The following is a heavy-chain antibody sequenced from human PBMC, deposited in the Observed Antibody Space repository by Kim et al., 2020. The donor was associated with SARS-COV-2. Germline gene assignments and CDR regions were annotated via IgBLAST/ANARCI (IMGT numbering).Heavy chain of an antibody. Sequence: SVKVSCKASGGTFSSYAISWVRQAPGQGLEWMGGIIPIFGTANYAQKFQGRVTITADESTSTAYMELSSLRSEDTAVYYCARDPIPRYCSGGSCEKYYYYGMDVWGQGTTVTVSS. V-gene: IGHV1-69*13. CDR2: IIPIFGTA. D-gene: IGHD2-15*01. CDR1: GGTFSSYA. CDR3: ARDPIPRYCSGGSCEKYYYYGMDV. J-gene: IGHJ6*02.